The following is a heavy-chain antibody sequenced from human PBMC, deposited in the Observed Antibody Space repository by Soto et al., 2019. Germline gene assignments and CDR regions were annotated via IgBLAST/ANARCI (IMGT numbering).Heavy chain of an antibody. D-gene: IGHD3-22*01. CDR2: ITSSSSYI. V-gene: IGHV3-21*01. CDR1: GFTFSLYS. J-gene: IGHJ4*02. CDR3: VRARSTDSRPDY. Sequence: VQLVESGGGLVKPGGSLRLSCAASGFTFSLYSMIWVRQAPGKGLEWVASITSSSSYIYYEDSLKGRFTISRDNAKNSLFLQLDSLRAEDTAVYFCVRARSTDSRPDYWGQGTLVTVSS.